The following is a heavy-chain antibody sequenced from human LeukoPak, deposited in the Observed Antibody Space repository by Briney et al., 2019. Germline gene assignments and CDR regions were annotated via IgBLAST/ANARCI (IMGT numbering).Heavy chain of an antibody. V-gene: IGHV3-7*01. D-gene: IGHD6-13*01. CDR2: IKQDGSEK. CDR1: GFTFSSYW. J-gene: IGHJ6*03. Sequence: GGSLRLSCAASGFTFSSYWMSWVRQAPGRGLEWVANIKQDGSEKYYVDSVKGRFTISRDNAKNSLYLQMNSLRAEDTAVYYCARGYSSSWYFDYYYIDVWGKGTTVTISS. CDR3: ARGYSSSWYFDYYYIDV.